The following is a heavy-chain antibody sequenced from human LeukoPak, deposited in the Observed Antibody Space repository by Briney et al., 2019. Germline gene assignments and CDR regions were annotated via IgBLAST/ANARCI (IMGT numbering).Heavy chain of an antibody. V-gene: IGHV4-59*08. D-gene: IGHD5-24*01. J-gene: IGHJ4*02. CDR2: IYYSGST. CDR3: ARGDGYNRY. Sequence: PSETLSLTCTVSVGSITNYYWSWIRQPPGKGLEWIGYIYYSGSTNYNPSLKSRVTISIDTSKNQFSLKLSSVTAADTAVYYCARGDGYNRYWGQGTLVTVSS. CDR1: VGSITNYY.